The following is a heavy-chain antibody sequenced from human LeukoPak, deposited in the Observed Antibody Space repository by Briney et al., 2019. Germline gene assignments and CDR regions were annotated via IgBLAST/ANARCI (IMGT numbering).Heavy chain of an antibody. CDR2: INWNGGST. D-gene: IGHD4-17*01. Sequence: GGSLRLSCAASGFTFDDYGMSWVRQAPGKGLEWVSGINWNGGSTGYADSGKGRFTISRDNAKNSLYLQMNSLRAEDTALYYCARVAHQLYGDYIFDYWGQGTLVTVSS. CDR1: GFTFDDYG. CDR3: ARVAHQLYGDYIFDY. J-gene: IGHJ4*02. V-gene: IGHV3-20*04.